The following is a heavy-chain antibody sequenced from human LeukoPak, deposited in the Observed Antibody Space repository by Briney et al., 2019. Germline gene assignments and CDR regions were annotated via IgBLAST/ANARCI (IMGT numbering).Heavy chain of an antibody. CDR1: GFTFSSYS. CDR3: ANTYSSSWYPWFDP. V-gene: IGHV3-30*18. J-gene: IGHJ5*02. Sequence: TGGSLRLSCAASGFTFSSYSMHWVRQAPGKGLEWVAVISYDGSNKYYADSVKGRFTISRDNSKNTLYLQMNSLRAEDTAVYYCANTYSSSWYPWFDPWGQGTLVTVSS. D-gene: IGHD6-13*01. CDR2: ISYDGSNK.